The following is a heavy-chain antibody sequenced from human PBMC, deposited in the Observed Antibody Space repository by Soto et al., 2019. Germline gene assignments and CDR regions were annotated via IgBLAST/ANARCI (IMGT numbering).Heavy chain of an antibody. CDR2: ISYEGSNK. CDR3: ARDLEVAVAGA. Sequence: QVQLVESGGGVVQPGRSLRLSCAASGFTFSSYAMHWVRQAPGKGLEWVAVISYEGSNKYYADSVKGRFTISRDNSKNTLYLQMNSLRPEDTAVYYCARDLEVAVAGAWGQGTLVTVSS. D-gene: IGHD6-19*01. CDR1: GFTFSSYA. V-gene: IGHV3-30-3*01. J-gene: IGHJ5*02.